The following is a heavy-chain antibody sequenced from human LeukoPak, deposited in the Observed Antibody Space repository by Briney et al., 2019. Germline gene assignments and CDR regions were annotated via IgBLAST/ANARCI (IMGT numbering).Heavy chain of an antibody. Sequence: PGGSLRLSCAASGFTFSSYSMNWVRQAPGKGLEWVSFISSSSSYIYYADSVKGRFTISRDNAKNSLYLQMNSLRAEDTAVYYCARDVLWRYSSSSYFDYWGQGTLVTVSS. CDR2: ISSSSSYI. CDR1: GFTFSSYS. V-gene: IGHV3-21*01. J-gene: IGHJ4*02. D-gene: IGHD6-6*01. CDR3: ARDVLWRYSSSSYFDY.